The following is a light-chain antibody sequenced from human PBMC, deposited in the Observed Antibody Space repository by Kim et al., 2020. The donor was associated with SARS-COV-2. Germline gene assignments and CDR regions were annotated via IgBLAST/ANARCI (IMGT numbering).Light chain of an antibody. V-gene: IGKV3-20*01. CDR3: QQYGSGPQVYT. CDR2: GAS. CDR1: QSVSSSY. J-gene: IGKJ2*01. Sequence: EIVLTQSPGTLSLSPGERATLSCRASQSVSSSYLAWYQQKPGQAPRLLIYGASSRATGIPDRFSGSGSGTDFTLTISRLEPEDFAVYYCQQYGSGPQVYTFGQGTKLEI.